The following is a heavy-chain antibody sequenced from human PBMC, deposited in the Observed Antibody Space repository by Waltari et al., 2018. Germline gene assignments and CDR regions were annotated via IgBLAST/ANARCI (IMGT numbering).Heavy chain of an antibody. V-gene: IGHV4-61*02. CDR2: IYTRGST. J-gene: IGHJ4*02. CDR1: GGSISSGSYY. D-gene: IGHD6-13*01. Sequence: QVQLQESGPGLVKPSQTLSLTCTVSGGSISSGSYYWSWIRQPAGKGLEWIGRIYTRGSTNYNPSLKSRVTISVDTSKNQFSLKLSSVTAADTAVYYCARARGYSSRDWGQGTLVTVSS. CDR3: ARARGYSSRD.